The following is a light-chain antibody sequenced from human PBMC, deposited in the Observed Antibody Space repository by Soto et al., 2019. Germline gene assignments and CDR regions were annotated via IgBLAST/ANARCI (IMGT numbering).Light chain of an antibody. Sequence: DIQMTQSPSSLSASVGDRVTITCRASQAINNYLAWYQQKPGKVPTLLISAASTLQSGVPSRFSGSGSGTDFTLTIRSLQPEDGATYYCQKFNAVPTFGGGTKVEI. J-gene: IGKJ4*01. V-gene: IGKV1-27*01. CDR1: QAINNY. CDR2: AAS. CDR3: QKFNAVPT.